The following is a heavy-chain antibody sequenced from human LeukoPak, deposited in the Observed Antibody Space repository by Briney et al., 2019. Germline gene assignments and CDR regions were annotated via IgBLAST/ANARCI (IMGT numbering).Heavy chain of an antibody. D-gene: IGHD4-17*01. V-gene: IGHV1-18*01. J-gene: IGHJ5*02. Sequence: GASVKVSCKASGYTFTSYGISWVRQAPGQGLEWMGWISAYNGNTNYAQKLQGRVTMTTDTSTSTAYMELRSLRSDDTAVYYCARDLALDYGDPFGWFDPWGQGTLVTVSS. CDR2: ISAYNGNT. CDR3: ARDLALDYGDPFGWFDP. CDR1: GYTFTSYG.